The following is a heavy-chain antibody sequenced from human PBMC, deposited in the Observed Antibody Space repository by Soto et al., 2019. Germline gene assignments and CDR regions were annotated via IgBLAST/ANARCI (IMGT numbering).Heavy chain of an antibody. J-gene: IGHJ4*02. D-gene: IGHD2-15*01. Sequence: GGSLRLSCAASGFTFSSYAMHWVRQAPGKGLEWVAVISYDGSNKYYADSVKGRFTISRDNSKNTLYLQMNSLRAEDTAVYYCARVGYCSGGSCYAPFLFALDYWGQGTLVTSPQ. CDR2: ISYDGSNK. CDR3: ARVGYCSGGSCYAPFLFALDY. CDR1: GFTFSSYA. V-gene: IGHV3-30-3*01.